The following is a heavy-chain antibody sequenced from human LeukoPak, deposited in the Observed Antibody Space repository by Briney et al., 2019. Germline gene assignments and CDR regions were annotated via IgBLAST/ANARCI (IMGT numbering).Heavy chain of an antibody. Sequence: GGSLRLSCAASGFTFSSYSMHWVRQAPGKGLEYVSVVSSDGDNKYSADSVKGRFPISRDNSKNTLYLQMGSLRAEDMAVYYCARAALEYCGGDCLDYWGQGTLVTVPS. CDR1: GFTFSSYS. CDR3: ARAALEYCGGDCLDY. CDR2: VSSDGDNK. D-gene: IGHD2-21*01. V-gene: IGHV3-64*02. J-gene: IGHJ4*02.